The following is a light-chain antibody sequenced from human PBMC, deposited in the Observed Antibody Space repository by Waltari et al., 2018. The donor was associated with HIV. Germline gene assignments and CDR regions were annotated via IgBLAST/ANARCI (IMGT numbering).Light chain of an antibody. V-gene: IGKV1-13*02. CDR1: HDITNA. J-gene: IGKJ4*01. Sequence: AIQLTQSPSSLSASAGDRVPITCRTSHDITNAIAWYHQRPGKPPKLLIYEASNLDSGVPSRFSGSGSGTDFTLTISSLQPEDFATYYCQQFQTFPRTFGGGTNIEIK. CDR2: EAS. CDR3: QQFQTFPRT.